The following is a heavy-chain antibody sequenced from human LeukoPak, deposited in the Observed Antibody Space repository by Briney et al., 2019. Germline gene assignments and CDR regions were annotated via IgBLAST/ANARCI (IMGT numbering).Heavy chain of an antibody. J-gene: IGHJ4*02. CDR3: AGNYYDSSGYDY. D-gene: IGHD3-22*01. Sequence: SETLSLTCTVSGGSISSYSWGWIRQPPGKGLEWIGSIYYSGSTYYNPSPKSRVTISVDTPKNQFSLKLSSVTAADTAVYYCAGNYYDSSGYDYWGQGTLVTVSS. CDR2: IYYSGST. V-gene: IGHV4-39*01. CDR1: GGSISSYS.